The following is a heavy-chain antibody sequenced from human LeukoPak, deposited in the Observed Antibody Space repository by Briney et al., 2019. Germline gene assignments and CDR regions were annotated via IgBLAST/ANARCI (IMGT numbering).Heavy chain of an antibody. CDR2: IKHNGDDL. D-gene: IGHD3-16*01. CDR3: ARELRTFDS. V-gene: IGHV3-7*01. Sequence: PGGSLRLSCAATGFTFSIYWMAWVRQAPGKGLEWVANIKHNGDDLNYVDSVEDRFTISRDNAQNSLYLHMTSLRVEDTAVYYCARELRTFDSWGQGTLVTVSS. J-gene: IGHJ4*02. CDR1: GFTFSIYW.